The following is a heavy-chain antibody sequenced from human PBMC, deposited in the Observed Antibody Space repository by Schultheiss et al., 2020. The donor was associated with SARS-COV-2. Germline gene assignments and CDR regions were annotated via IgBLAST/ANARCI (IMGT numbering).Heavy chain of an antibody. V-gene: IGHV3-48*02. Sequence: GESLKISCAASGFTFSSYAMHWVRQAPGKGLEWVSYISSSSSTIYYADSVKGRFTISRDNAKNSLYLQMNSLRDEDTAVYYCARDATLIYSSSWYWVDYWGQGTLVTVSS. CDR1: GFTFSSYA. CDR2: ISSSSSTI. CDR3: ARDATLIYSSSWYWVDY. D-gene: IGHD6-13*01. J-gene: IGHJ4*02.